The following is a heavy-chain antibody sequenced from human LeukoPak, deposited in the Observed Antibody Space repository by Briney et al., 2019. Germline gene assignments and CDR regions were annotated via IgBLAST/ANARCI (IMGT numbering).Heavy chain of an antibody. CDR3: ARDPPYYDILTGYSTNWFDP. Sequence: SVKVSCKASGGTFSSYAISWVRQAPGQGLEWMGGIIPIFGTANYAQKFQGRVTITADESTGTAYMELSSLRSEDTAVYYCARDPPYYDILTGYSTNWFDPWGQGTLVTVSS. V-gene: IGHV1-69*13. J-gene: IGHJ5*02. D-gene: IGHD3-9*01. CDR2: IIPIFGTA. CDR1: GGTFSSYA.